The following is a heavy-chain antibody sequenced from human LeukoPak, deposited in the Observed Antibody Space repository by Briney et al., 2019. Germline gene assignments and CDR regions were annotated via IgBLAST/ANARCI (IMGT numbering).Heavy chain of an antibody. V-gene: IGHV4-34*01. D-gene: IGHD6-13*01. CDR1: GGSFSGYY. CDR2: INHSGST. CDR3: ARGKRGYSSSWYDY. Sequence: SETLSLTCTVYGGSFSGYYWSWIRQPPGKGLEWIGEINHSGSTNYNPSLKSRVTISVDTSKNQFSLKLSSVTAADTAVYYCARGKRGYSSSWYDYWGQGTLVTVSS. J-gene: IGHJ4*02.